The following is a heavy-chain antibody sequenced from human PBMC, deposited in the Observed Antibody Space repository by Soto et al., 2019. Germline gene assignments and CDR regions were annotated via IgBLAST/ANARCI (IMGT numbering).Heavy chain of an antibody. V-gene: IGHV4-34*01. CDR1: GGSLSGYY. D-gene: IGHD2-2*01. CDR3: GTVVIRMAIQPIYS. Sequence: SETLSLTCAVYGGSLSGYYWTWIRQPPGKGLEWIGEVNPGGITNYSPSVKSRLTISLDTSKKQVSLEMTSVTAADTAVDYCGTVVIRMAIQPIYSWGPRTLFSASS. J-gene: IGHJ5*01. CDR2: VNPGGIT.